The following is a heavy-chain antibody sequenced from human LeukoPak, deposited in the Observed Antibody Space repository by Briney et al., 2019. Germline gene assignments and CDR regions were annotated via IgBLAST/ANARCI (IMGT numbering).Heavy chain of an antibody. D-gene: IGHD6-19*01. J-gene: IGHJ6*03. CDR2: IDWDDDK. V-gene: IGHV2-70*11. CDR1: GFSLSTSGMC. CDR3: ARTRAVAKHYYYYYMDV. Sequence: SGPTLVNPTQTLTLTCTFSGFSLSTSGMCVSWIRQPPGKALEWLARIDWDDDKYYSTSLKTRLTISKDTSKNQVVLTMTNMDPVDTATYYCARTRAVAKHYYYYYMDVWGKGTTVTVSS.